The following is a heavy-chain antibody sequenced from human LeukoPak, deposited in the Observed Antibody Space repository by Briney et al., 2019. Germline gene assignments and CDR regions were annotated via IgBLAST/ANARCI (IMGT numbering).Heavy chain of an antibody. CDR2: FDPEDGET. D-gene: IGHD1-26*01. V-gene: IGHV1-24*01. J-gene: IGHJ6*02. CDR1: GYTLTELS. Sequence: ASVKVSCKVSGYTLTELSMHWVRQAPGKGLEWMGGFDPEDGETIYAQKFQGRVTMTEDTSTDTAYMELSSLRSEDTAVYYCATVSRKWELHSYYYGMDVWGRGTTVTVSS. CDR3: ATVSRKWELHSYYYGMDV.